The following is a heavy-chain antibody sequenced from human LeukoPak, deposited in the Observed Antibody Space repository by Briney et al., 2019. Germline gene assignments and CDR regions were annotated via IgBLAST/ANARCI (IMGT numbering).Heavy chain of an antibody. J-gene: IGHJ4*02. V-gene: IGHV3-23*01. Sequence: GGSLRLPCAASGFTFNSYAMSWVRQAPGKGLEWVSAISGSGGSTYYADFVKGRFTISRDNSKNTLYLQMNSLRAEDTAVYYCAKGYGRYGDYGGGQGTLVTVSS. CDR2: ISGSGGST. CDR3: AKGYGRYGDYG. CDR1: GFTFNSYA. D-gene: IGHD4-17*01.